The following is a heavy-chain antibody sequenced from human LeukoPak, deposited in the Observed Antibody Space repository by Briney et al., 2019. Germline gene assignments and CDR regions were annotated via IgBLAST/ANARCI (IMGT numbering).Heavy chain of an antibody. Sequence: GESLKTSCKGSGYSFTTYWIGWVRQMPGKGLEWMGIIYPGDSDTRYSPSFQGQVTISADKSISTAYLQWSSLKASDTAMYYCARCLGSWPARWYCDLWGRSTLVTVSS. D-gene: IGHD6-13*01. CDR3: ARCLGSWPARWYCDL. CDR2: IYPGDSDT. CDR1: GYSFTTYW. V-gene: IGHV5-51*01. J-gene: IGHJ2*01.